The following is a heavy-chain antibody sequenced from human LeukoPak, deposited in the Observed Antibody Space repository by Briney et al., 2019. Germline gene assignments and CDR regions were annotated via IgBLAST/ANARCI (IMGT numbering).Heavy chain of an antibody. D-gene: IGHD6-19*01. Sequence: PGGSLRLSCAASGFTFSSYGMHWVRQAPGKGLEWVAFIRYDGSNKYYADSVKGRFTISRDNSKNTLYLQMNSLRAEDTAVYYCAKEYLSSGWYGVDYWGQGTLVTVSS. CDR2: IRYDGSNK. CDR1: GFTFSSYG. CDR3: AKEYLSSGWYGVDY. J-gene: IGHJ4*02. V-gene: IGHV3-30*02.